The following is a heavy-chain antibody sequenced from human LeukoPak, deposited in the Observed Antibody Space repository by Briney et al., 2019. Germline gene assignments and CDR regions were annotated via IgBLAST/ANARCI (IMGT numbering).Heavy chain of an antibody. V-gene: IGHV5-51*01. CDR1: GYSFTSYW. D-gene: IGHD5-24*01. Sequence: GESLKISFKGSGYSFTSYWIGWVRQMPGKGLEGMGIIYPGDSDTRYSPSFQGQVTISADKSISTAYLQWSSLKASDTAMYYCARHEEMGTTIAPFDYWGQGTLVTVSS. CDR2: IYPGDSDT. J-gene: IGHJ4*02. CDR3: ARHEEMGTTIAPFDY.